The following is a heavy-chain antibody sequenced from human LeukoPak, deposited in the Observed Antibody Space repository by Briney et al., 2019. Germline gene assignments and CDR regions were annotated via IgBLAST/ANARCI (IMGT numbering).Heavy chain of an antibody. Sequence: SDTLSHPCTLSGLSMCIRSYYWGWIRQPPGKGLEGIGSIYYSGSTYYNPSLKSRVTISVHTSKNQFSLKLSSVTAADTAVYYCARSRRDGYPNWYLDLWGRGTLVAVSS. J-gene: IGHJ2*01. V-gene: IGHV4-39*07. CDR3: ARSRRDGYPNWYLDL. CDR1: GLSMCIRSYY. D-gene: IGHD5-24*01. CDR2: IYYSGST.